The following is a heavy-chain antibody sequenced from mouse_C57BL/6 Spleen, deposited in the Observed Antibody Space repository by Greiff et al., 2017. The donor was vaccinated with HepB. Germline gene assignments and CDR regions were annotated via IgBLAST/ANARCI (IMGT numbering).Heavy chain of an antibody. D-gene: IGHD1-1*01. CDR1: GYTFTDYY. J-gene: IGHJ4*01. CDR2: INPYNGGT. CDR3: ARSRYYYGSSHYYYAMDY. V-gene: IGHV1-19*01. Sequence: EVQLQQSGPVLVKPGASVKMSCKASGYTFTDYYMNWVKQSHGKSLEWIGVINPYNGGTSYNQKFKGKATLTVDKSSSTAYMELNSLTSEDSAVYYCARSRYYYGSSHYYYAMDYWGQGTSVTVSS.